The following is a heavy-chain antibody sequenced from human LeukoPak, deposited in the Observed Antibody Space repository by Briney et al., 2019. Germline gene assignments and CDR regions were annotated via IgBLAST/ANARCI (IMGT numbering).Heavy chain of an antibody. CDR2: ISGSAGGT. V-gene: IGHV3-23*01. Sequence: GGSLRLSCVASGFTLSSYMMSWVRQAPGKGLEWVSGISGSAGGTFYSDSVRGRFTISRDSPKNTLYLQMNSLRVEDTAVYYCTKDLLDYWGQGTLVTVSS. J-gene: IGHJ4*02. CDR3: TKDLLDY. CDR1: GFTLSSYM.